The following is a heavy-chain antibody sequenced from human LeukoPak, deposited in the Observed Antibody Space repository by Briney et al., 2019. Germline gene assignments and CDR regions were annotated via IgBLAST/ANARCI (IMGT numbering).Heavy chain of an antibody. CDR1: GGTFSSYA. J-gene: IGHJ2*01. CDR2: IIPIFGTA. V-gene: IGHV1-69*13. D-gene: IGHD3-22*01. Sequence: ASVKVSRKASGGTFSSYAISWVRQAPGQGLEWMGGIIPIFGTANYAQKFQGRVTITADESTSTAYMELSSLRSEDTAVYYCARHDYYDSSGQINWYFDLWGRGTLVTVSS. CDR3: ARHDYYDSSGQINWYFDL.